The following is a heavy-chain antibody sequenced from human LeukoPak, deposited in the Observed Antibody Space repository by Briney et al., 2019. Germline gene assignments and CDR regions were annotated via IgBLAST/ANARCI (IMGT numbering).Heavy chain of an antibody. CDR1: GGSFSGYY. CDR2: INHSGST. J-gene: IGHJ4*02. V-gene: IGHV4-34*01. D-gene: IGHD1-26*01. CDR3: ARRLRGRSYSGSRGSGFDY. Sequence: PSETLSLTCAVYGGSFSGYYWSWIRQPPGKWLEWIGEINHSGSTNYNPSLKSRVTISVDTSKNQFSLKLSSVTAADTAVYYCARRLRGRSYSGSRGSGFDYWGQGTLVTVSS.